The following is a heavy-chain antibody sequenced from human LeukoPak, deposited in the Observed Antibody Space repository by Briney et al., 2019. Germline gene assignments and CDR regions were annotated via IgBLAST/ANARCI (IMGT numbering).Heavy chain of an antibody. J-gene: IGHJ4*02. CDR2: ISSSSSTI. CDR1: GFTFSNYA. Sequence: GGSLRLSCAASGFTFSNYAMHWVRQAPGKGLEWVSYISSSSSTIYYADSVKGRFTISRDNAKNSLYLQMNSLRAEDTAVYYCASERGSLAYWGQGTLVTVSS. V-gene: IGHV3-48*01. D-gene: IGHD3-16*01. CDR3: ASERGSLAY.